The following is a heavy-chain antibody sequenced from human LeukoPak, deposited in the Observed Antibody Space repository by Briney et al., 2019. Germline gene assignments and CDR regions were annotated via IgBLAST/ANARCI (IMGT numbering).Heavy chain of an antibody. J-gene: IGHJ6*02. CDR1: GYTFTSYG. CDR3: SVRFLEWLPKPYYYYYGMDV. Sequence: ASVKVSCKASGYTFTSYGISWVRQAPGQGLEWMGWISAYNGNTNYAQKLQGRVTMTTDTSTSTAYMELRSLRSDDTAVYYCSVRFLEWLPKPYYYYYGMDVWGQGTTVTVSS. D-gene: IGHD3-3*01. V-gene: IGHV1-18*01. CDR2: ISAYNGNT.